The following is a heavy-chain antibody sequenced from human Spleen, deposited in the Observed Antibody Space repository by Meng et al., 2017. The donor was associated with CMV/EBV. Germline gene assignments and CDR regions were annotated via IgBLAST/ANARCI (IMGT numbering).Heavy chain of an antibody. CDR2: INPNSGGT. D-gene: IGHD3-10*01. Sequence: ASVKVSCKASGYTFTGYYMHWVRQAPGQGLEWMGWINPNSGGTNYAQKFQGRVTMTADTSTTTAYMELRSLGSDDTAVYYCARDHIRLEWFGAYGMDLWGQGTTVTVSS. J-gene: IGHJ6*02. CDR3: ARDHIRLEWFGAYGMDL. V-gene: IGHV1-2*02. CDR1: GYTFTGYY.